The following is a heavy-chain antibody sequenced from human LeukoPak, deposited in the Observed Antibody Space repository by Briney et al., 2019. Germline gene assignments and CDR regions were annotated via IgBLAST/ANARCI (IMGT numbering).Heavy chain of an antibody. D-gene: IGHD3-22*01. CDR3: ARDRGYYSFDY. Sequence: GGSLRLSCAASAFTFSNYLMSWVRQAPGKGLEWVANIKEEGSEINYVDSVKGRFTISRDNANNSLYLQMNSLTVDDTAVYYCARDRGYYSFDYWGQGTLVTVSS. CDR1: AFTFSNYL. J-gene: IGHJ4*02. V-gene: IGHV3-7*01. CDR2: IKEEGSEI.